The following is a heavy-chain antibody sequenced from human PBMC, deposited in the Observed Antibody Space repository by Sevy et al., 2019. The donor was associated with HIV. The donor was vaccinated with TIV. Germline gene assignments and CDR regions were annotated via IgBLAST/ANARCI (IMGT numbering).Heavy chain of an antibody. CDR1: GYSFTSYW. Sequence: GESLKISCKGSGYSFTSYWIGWVRQMPGKGLEWMGIIYPGDSDTRDSPSFQGQVTISADKSISTAYLQWSSLKASDTAMYYCARPRGDGWAYDAFDIWGQGTMVTVSS. CDR2: IYPGDSDT. V-gene: IGHV5-51*01. CDR3: ARPRGDGWAYDAFDI. J-gene: IGHJ3*02. D-gene: IGHD3-10*01.